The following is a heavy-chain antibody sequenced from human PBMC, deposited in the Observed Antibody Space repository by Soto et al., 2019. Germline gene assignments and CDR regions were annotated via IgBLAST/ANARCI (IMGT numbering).Heavy chain of an antibody. J-gene: IGHJ5*02. Sequence: GGSLRLSCLASGFTFSSYAMSWVRQAPGRGLEWVSGISVGAGSTYYADSVKGRFTISRDNSKNTLYMQMNSLRAEDTAVYYCAKDLNDYHNWFDPWGQGTLVTVSS. D-gene: IGHD4-17*01. CDR3: AKDLNDYHNWFDP. CDR2: ISVGAGST. CDR1: GFTFSSYA. V-gene: IGHV3-23*01.